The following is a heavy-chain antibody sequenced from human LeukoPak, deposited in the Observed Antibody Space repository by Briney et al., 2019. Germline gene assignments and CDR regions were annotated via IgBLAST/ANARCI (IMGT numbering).Heavy chain of an antibody. CDR1: GYTFTGYY. V-gene: IGHV1-18*04. D-gene: IGHD3-10*01. J-gene: IGHJ4*02. Sequence: PLASVKVSCKASGYTFTGYYMHWVRQAPGQGLEWMGWISAYNGDTNYAQKLQGRVTMTTDTSTSTAYMELRSLRSDDTAVYYCARDFALSHRMVRGVVDYWGQGTLVTVSS. CDR3: ARDFALSHRMVRGVVDY. CDR2: ISAYNGDT.